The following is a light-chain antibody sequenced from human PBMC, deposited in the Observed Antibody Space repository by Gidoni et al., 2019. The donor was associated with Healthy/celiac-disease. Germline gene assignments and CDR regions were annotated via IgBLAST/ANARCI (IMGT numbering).Light chain of an antibody. Sequence: IVLTQSPATLSLSPGERATLSCRASQSVSSYLAWYQQKPGQAPRLLIYDASNRATGIPARFSGSGSGTDFTLTISSLEPEDFAVYYCQQRSNWPAALTFGGGTKVEIK. CDR1: QSVSSY. CDR2: DAS. J-gene: IGKJ4*01. CDR3: QQRSNWPAALT. V-gene: IGKV3-11*01.